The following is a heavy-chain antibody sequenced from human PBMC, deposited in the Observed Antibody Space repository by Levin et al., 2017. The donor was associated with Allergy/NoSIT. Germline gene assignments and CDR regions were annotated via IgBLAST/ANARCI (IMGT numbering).Heavy chain of an antibody. D-gene: IGHD1-14*01. V-gene: IGHV3-30*18. CDR2: ISHDGRVK. CDR3: AKETQARRSRDHDC. Sequence: QAGGSLRLSCAASGFTFSNYGMHWVRQAPGKGLEWVAVISHDGRVKYYADSVKGRFTISRDNSENTLYLQVDSLRAEDTAVYYSAKETQARRSRDHDCWGQGTLVTVSS. CDR1: GFTFSNYG. J-gene: IGHJ4*02.